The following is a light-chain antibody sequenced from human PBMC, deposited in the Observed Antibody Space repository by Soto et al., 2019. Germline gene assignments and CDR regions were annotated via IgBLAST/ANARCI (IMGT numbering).Light chain of an antibody. CDR3: CSNAGSYTYV. CDR2: DVN. J-gene: IGLJ1*01. Sequence: QSVLTQPRSVSGSPGQSVTISCTGTSSDVGGYNFVSWYQQHPGKAPKLMICDVNKRPSGVPDRFSGSKSGNTASLTISGLQAEDEADYYCCSNAGSYTYVFGTGTQLTVL. CDR1: SSDVGGYNF. V-gene: IGLV2-11*01.